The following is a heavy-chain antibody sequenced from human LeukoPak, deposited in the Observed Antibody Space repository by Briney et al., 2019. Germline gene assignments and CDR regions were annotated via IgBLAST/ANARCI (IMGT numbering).Heavy chain of an antibody. D-gene: IGHD3-9*01. CDR3: ARRHYLLLTGYSDEGSYHYYYMDV. J-gene: IGHJ6*03. Sequence: SETLSLTCTVSGGFISSYYWSWIRQPPGKGLEWIGYIHVSGSTNYNPSLKSRLTISLDTSKNQFSLNLSSVTAADTAVYYCARRHYLLLTGYSDEGSYHYYYMDVWGKGATVTVSS. CDR2: IHVSGST. V-gene: IGHV4-4*09. CDR1: GGFISSYY.